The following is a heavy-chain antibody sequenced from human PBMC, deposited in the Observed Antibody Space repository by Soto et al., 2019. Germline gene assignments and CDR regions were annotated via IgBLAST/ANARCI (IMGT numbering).Heavy chain of an antibody. CDR3: ARGAEQHLVYNWFDP. D-gene: IGHD6-13*01. CDR2: IYYSGST. J-gene: IGHJ5*02. Sequence: SETLSLTCTVSGASVSSGSYYWGWIRQPPGKGLEWIGYIYYSGSTKYNPSLKSRVTISVDTSKNQFSLKLSSVAAADTAVYFCARGAEQHLVYNWFDPWGQGTLVTVSS. CDR1: GASVSSGSYY. V-gene: IGHV4-61*01.